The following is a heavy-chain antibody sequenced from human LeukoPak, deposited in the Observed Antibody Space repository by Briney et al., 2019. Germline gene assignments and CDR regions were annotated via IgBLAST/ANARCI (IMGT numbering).Heavy chain of an antibody. J-gene: IGHJ4*02. CDR2: ISYDGGNK. CDR1: GFTFSAYA. Sequence: PGGSLRLSCAASGFTFSAYAMHCVRQAPGKGLEWVALISYDGGNKDYADSVKGRFTISRDDSKNTLYLQMNSLRDEDTAVYYCARALYGAGDYWGQGTLVTVSS. V-gene: IGHV3-30*03. D-gene: IGHD4/OR15-4a*01. CDR3: ARALYGAGDY.